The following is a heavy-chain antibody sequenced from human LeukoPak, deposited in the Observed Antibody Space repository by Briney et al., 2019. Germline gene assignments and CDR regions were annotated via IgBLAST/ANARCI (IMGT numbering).Heavy chain of an antibody. CDR2: IYHSGST. D-gene: IGHD3-16*01. V-gene: IGHV4-30-2*01. Sequence: SETLSLTCAVSGGSISSGGYSWSWIRQPPGKGLEWIGYIYHSGSTYYNPSLKSRVTILVDRSKNQFSLKLSSVTAADTAVYYCARGTLSHDAFDIWGQGTMVTVSS. J-gene: IGHJ3*02. CDR1: GGSISSGGYS. CDR3: ARGTLSHDAFDI.